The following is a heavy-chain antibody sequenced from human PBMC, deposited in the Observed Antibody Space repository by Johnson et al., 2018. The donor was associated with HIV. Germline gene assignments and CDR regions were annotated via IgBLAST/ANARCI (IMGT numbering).Heavy chain of an antibody. J-gene: IGHJ3*02. CDR3: AKEGEYFYDSSGFDAFDI. CDR2: ISYDGINK. V-gene: IGHV3-30-3*01. Sequence: VQLVESGGGVVQPGRSLRLSCAATGFTFNSYAMHWVRQAPGKGLEWVAVISYDGINKYYADSVKGRFTISRDNSKNKLYLQMNSLRSEDKAVYYCAKEGEYFYDSSGFDAFDIWGQGTMVTVSS. CDR1: GFTFNSYA. D-gene: IGHD3-22*01.